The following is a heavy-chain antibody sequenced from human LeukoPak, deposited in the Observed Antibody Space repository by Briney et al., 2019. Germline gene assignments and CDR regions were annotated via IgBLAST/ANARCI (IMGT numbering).Heavy chain of an antibody. V-gene: IGHV3-69-1*01. CDR1: GFTFSDYS. D-gene: IGHD6-6*01. CDR3: ARDPARGDY. Sequence: PGGSLRLSCAASGFTFSDYSMNWVRQAPGKGLEWVSSITSNSNTYYANSVKGRFTISRDNTKNSLFLQMNSLRAEDTAVYHCARDPARGDYWGQGTLVTVSS. J-gene: IGHJ4*02. CDR2: ITSNSNT.